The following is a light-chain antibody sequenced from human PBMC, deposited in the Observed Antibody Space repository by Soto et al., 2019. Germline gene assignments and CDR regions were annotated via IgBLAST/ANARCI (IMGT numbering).Light chain of an antibody. CDR2: LGS. J-gene: IGKJ1*01. Sequence: DIVMTQSPLSLPVTPGEPASISCRSSQSLLHSNGYNYLDWYLQKPGQSPQLLIYLGSNRDSGVPDRLSGSGSGTDFTLKISRVEAEDVGVYYCTQALPTPLTFGQGTKVEIK. CDR1: QSLLHSNGYNY. V-gene: IGKV2-28*01. CDR3: TQALPTPLT.